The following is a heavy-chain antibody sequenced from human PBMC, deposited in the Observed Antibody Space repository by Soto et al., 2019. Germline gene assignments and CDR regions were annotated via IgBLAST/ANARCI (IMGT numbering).Heavy chain of an antibody. CDR2: ISYDGSNK. CDR3: AKVQWAYSSGWYVSLDY. J-gene: IGHJ4*02. V-gene: IGHV3-30-3*01. Sequence: GSLRLSCAASGFTFSSYAMHWVRQAPGKGLEWVAVISYDGSNKYYADSVKGRFTISRDNSKNTLYLQMNSLRAEDKAVYYWAKVQWAYSSGWYVSLDYWGQGTLVTVSS. D-gene: IGHD6-19*01. CDR1: GFTFSSYA.